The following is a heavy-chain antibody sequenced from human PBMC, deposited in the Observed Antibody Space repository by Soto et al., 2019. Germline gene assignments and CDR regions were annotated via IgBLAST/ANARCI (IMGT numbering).Heavy chain of an antibody. D-gene: IGHD3-22*01. CDR3: ARPPNYYDSSGYYGY. V-gene: IGHV3-21*01. CDR2: ISSSGSYR. Sequence: EVQLVESGGGLVKPGGSLRLSCAASGFTFSSYSMNWVRQAPGKGLEWVSSISSSGSYRYYADSVKGRFTIPRDNAKNSLSLQMNSLRAEDTAVYYCARPPNYYDSSGYYGYWGQGTLVTVSS. J-gene: IGHJ4*02. CDR1: GFTFSSYS.